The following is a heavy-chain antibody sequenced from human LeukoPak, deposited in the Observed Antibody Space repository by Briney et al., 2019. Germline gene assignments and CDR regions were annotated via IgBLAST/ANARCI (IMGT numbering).Heavy chain of an antibody. V-gene: IGHV3-7*01. J-gene: IGHJ4*02. CDR1: GFTFAYYW. CDR3: VRAGWELDY. D-gene: IGHD4-23*01. Sequence: GGSLRLSCAASGFTFAYYWMAWVRQAPGRGLEWVASVKEDGTRKYYVDSVKGRFTISRDDAKNALFLQMDSLRVEDTAVYYCVRAGWELDYWGQGTLVTVSS. CDR2: VKEDGTRK.